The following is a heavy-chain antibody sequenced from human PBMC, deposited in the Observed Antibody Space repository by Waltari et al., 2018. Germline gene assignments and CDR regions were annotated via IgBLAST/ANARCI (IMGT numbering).Heavy chain of an antibody. CDR1: GGSISSYY. CDR3: ARAQNHRDPQDY. Sequence: QVQLQESGPGLVKPSETLSLTCTVSGGSISSYYWSWIRQPPGKGLEWIGYIYYSGSTNYNPSLKSRVTISVDTSKNQFSLKLSSVTAADTAVYYCARAQNHRDPQDYWGQGTLVTVSS. J-gene: IGHJ4*02. V-gene: IGHV4-59*01. CDR2: IYYSGST.